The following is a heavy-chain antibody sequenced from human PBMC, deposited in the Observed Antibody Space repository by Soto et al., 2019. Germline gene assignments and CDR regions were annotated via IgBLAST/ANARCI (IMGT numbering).Heavy chain of an antibody. J-gene: IGHJ4*02. D-gene: IGHD4-17*01. CDR3: ARHVTTVTTVDY. CDR2: IYYSGST. Sequence: QVQLQESGPGLVKPSETLSLTCTVSGGSISSYYWSWIRQPPGKGLEWIGYIYYSGSTNYNPSLNRRVNISVDTSKNQFSLKLSSVTAADADVYYCARHVTTVTTVDYWGQGTLVTVSS. V-gene: IGHV4-59*08. CDR1: GGSISSYY.